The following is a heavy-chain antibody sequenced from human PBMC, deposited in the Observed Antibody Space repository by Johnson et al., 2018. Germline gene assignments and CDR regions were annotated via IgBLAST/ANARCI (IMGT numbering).Heavy chain of an antibody. J-gene: IGHJ4*02. CDR2: TMPMFGTP. D-gene: IGHD4-11*01. V-gene: IGHV1-69*01. Sequence: QVQLQESGAEVKKXGSSXKVXCKASGDTFSSYGISWVRQAPGQGLEWMGATMPMFGTPNYAAKFRGRVTITAADSTSGAYLEPSSLRGEDTAVYYCARRRHNDRSNSLGFDSWGQGTLVTVSS. CDR1: GDTFSSYG. CDR3: ARRRHNDRSNSLGFDS.